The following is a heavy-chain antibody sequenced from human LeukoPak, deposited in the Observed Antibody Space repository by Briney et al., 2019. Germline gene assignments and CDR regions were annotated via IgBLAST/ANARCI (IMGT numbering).Heavy chain of an antibody. Sequence: GGSLRLSCAASGFTFRRYWMWWVRKAPGKGLEGVANIKNDGSEEYYVDSVKGRFTISRDNARNSLFLQMNSLTVEDTAVYYCARAIRGSAVDTGDRWGQGTLVTVSS. V-gene: IGHV3-7*01. CDR1: GFTFRRYW. CDR2: IKNDGSEE. D-gene: IGHD3-10*01. J-gene: IGHJ4*02. CDR3: ARAIRGSAVDTGDR.